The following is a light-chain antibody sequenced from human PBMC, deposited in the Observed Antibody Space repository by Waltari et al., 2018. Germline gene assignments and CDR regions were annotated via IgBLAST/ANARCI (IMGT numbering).Light chain of an antibody. CDR3: QQYSSFSP. CDR2: MTS. Sequence: DVQMSQSPSTLSASVGDRVTISCRASQSVGTWLAWYQQKPGKAPKLLIYMTSSLESGVPSSFSGSGAGPEFPLTISRLQPDDFATYPCQQYSSFSPLGQGTTVDI. CDR1: QSVGTW. V-gene: IGKV1-5*03. J-gene: IGKJ2*01.